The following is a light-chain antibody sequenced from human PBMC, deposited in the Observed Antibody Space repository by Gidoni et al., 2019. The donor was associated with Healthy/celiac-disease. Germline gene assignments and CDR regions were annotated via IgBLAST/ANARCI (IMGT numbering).Light chain of an antibody. CDR3: QAWDSSTYYV. CDR2: QDS. J-gene: IGLJ1*01. CDR1: KLGDKY. Sequence: SYELTQPHPVSASPGQPASITCSGDKLGDKYACWYQQKPGQSPVLVIYQDSKRPSGIPERFSGSNSGNTATLTISGTQAMDEADYYCQAWDSSTYYVFGTGTKVTVL. V-gene: IGLV3-1*01.